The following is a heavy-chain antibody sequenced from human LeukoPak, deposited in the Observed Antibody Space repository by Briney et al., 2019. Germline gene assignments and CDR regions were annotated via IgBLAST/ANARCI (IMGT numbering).Heavy chain of an antibody. Sequence: PGGSLRLSCAASGFTVITNDMTWVRQAPGKGREWVSFLYSDGNTKYADSVQGRFTISRDNSKNTLYHEMNSLSPDDTAVYYCARGVEPLAANTLAYWGQGTLVTVSS. CDR1: GFTVITND. D-gene: IGHD1-14*01. CDR3: ARGVEPLAANTLAY. CDR2: LYSDGNT. V-gene: IGHV3-53*01. J-gene: IGHJ4*02.